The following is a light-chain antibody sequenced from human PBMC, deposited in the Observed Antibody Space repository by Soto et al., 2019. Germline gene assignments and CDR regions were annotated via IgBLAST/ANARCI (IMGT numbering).Light chain of an antibody. CDR3: QQYGSSPWT. Sequence: EIVLTQSPVTLSLSPGERATLSCRTSQSVSSSYLAWYQQKPGQAPRLLIYGASSRATGIPDRFSGSGSGTDFTLTISRLEPEDFAVYYCQQYGSSPWTFGQATKVDIK. CDR2: GAS. V-gene: IGKV3-20*01. J-gene: IGKJ1*01. CDR1: QSVSSSY.